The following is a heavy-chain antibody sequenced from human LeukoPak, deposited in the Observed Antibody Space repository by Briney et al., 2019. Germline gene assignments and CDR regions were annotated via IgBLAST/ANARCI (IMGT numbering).Heavy chain of an antibody. CDR3: AREEGGKLGIDYYFDY. J-gene: IGHJ4*02. CDR1: ELTFSRYS. V-gene: IGHV3-21*01. Sequence: PGGSLRLSCAASELTFSRYSMNWVRQAPGKGLEWVSSISTSSSYIYYADSVKGRFTISRDNAKNSLYLQMNSLRAEDTAVYYCAREEGGKLGIDYYFDYWGQGILVTVSS. D-gene: IGHD7-27*01. CDR2: ISTSSSYI.